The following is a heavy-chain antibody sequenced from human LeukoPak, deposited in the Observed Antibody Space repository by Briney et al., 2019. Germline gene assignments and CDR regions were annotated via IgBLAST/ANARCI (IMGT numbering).Heavy chain of an antibody. CDR2: ISYDGSNK. D-gene: IGHD2-15*01. V-gene: IGHV3-30*18. CDR1: GFTFSSYG. CDR3: AKDMGKGYCSGGSCPAHGWYFDL. Sequence: PGRSLRLSCAASGFTFSSYGMHWVRQAPGKGLEWVAVISYDGSNKYYADSVKGRFTISRDNSKNTLYLQMNSLRAEDTAVYYCAKDMGKGYCSGGSCPAHGWYFDLWGRGTLVTVSS. J-gene: IGHJ2*01.